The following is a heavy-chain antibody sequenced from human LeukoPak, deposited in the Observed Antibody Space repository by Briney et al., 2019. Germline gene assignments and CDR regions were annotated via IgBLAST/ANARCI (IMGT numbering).Heavy chain of an antibody. J-gene: IGHJ6*02. CDR2: INGDGRNI. CDR1: GFTFSSYS. Sequence: GGSLRLSCAASGFTFSSYSMNWVRQAPGKGLVWVSRINGDGRNINYADSVRGRFTISRDNAKNTLYLQMNTLRVEDTAVYYCTRDLMDYDVSTGLHHYYMDVWGQGTTVTVSS. V-gene: IGHV3-74*01. CDR3: TRDLMDYDVSTGLHHYYMDV. D-gene: IGHD3-9*01.